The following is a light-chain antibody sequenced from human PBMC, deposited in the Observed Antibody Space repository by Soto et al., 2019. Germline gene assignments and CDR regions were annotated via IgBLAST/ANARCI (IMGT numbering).Light chain of an antibody. CDR2: GAS. CDR1: QTVTNNY. J-gene: IGKJ1*01. Sequence: IVLTQSPGTLSLSPGDRATLSCRASQTVTNNYLAWYQQRPGQAPRLLIYGASSRATGIPDRFSGSGSGTYFTLTISRLEPEDFAVYYCQQYGSSPPWTFGQGTKVDI. V-gene: IGKV3-20*01. CDR3: QQYGSSPPWT.